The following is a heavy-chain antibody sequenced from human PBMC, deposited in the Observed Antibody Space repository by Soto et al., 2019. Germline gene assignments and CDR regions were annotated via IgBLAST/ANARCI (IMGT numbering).Heavy chain of an antibody. V-gene: IGHV4-30-4*01. D-gene: IGHD5-12*01. CDR1: GGSISSGYYY. CDR2: IYYSGSN. CDR3: ARTLGVDGYTPCYFDY. J-gene: IGHJ4*02. Sequence: SETLSLTCTVSGGSISSGYYYWSWIRQPPGKGLEWIGYIYYSGSNYYNPSLKSRVTISVDTSKNQFSLKLSSVSAADTAVYYCARTLGVDGYTPCYFDYSGQGTLATFSS.